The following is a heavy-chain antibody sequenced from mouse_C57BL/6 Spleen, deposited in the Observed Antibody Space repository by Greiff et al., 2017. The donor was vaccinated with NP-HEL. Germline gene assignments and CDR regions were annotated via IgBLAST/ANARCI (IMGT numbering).Heavy chain of an antibody. CDR3: ATFTVVAPYFDY. Sequence: VQLKESGAELVKPGASVKLSCTASGFNIKDYYMHWVKQRPEQGLEWIGRIDPEDGETKYAPKFQGKATITADTSSNTAYLQLSSLTSEDTAVYYCATFTVVAPYFDYWGKGTTLTVSS. V-gene: IGHV14-2*01. D-gene: IGHD1-1*01. CDR1: GFNIKDYY. J-gene: IGHJ2*01. CDR2: IDPEDGET.